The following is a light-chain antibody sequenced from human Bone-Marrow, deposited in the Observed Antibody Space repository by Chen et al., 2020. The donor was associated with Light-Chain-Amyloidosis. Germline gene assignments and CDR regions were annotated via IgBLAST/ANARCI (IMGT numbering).Light chain of an antibody. CDR3: QQYFRTPLT. CDR1: QSVLYSSNNKNY. V-gene: IGKV4-1*01. CDR2: WAS. Sequence: DIVMTQYPDSLAVSLGERATINCKSSQSVLYSSNNKNYLAWYQQKSGQPPKLLIYWASARESGVPDRFSGSGSGTDFTLTIGSLEAENVAVYYCQQYFRTPLTFGGGTKVEIK. J-gene: IGKJ4*01.